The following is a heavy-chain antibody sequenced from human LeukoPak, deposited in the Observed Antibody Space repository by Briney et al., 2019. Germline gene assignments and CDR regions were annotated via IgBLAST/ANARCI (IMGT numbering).Heavy chain of an antibody. CDR2: INWNGGST. D-gene: IGHD3-3*01. Sequence: GGSLRLSCAASGFTFDDYGMSWVRQAPGKGLVWVSGINWNGGSTGYADSVKGRFTISRDNAKNSLYLQMNSLRAEDTALYYCARRTLEWLALDYWGQGTLVTVSS. J-gene: IGHJ4*02. V-gene: IGHV3-20*04. CDR3: ARRTLEWLALDY. CDR1: GFTFDDYG.